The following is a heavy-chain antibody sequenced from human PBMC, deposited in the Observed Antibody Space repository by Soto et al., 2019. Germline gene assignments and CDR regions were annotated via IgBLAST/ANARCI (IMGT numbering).Heavy chain of an antibody. V-gene: IGHV3-30*18. J-gene: IGHJ4*02. CDR2: ISYDGSNQ. CDR3: AKDQASGQGSFDS. Sequence: PGGSLRLSCAASGFTFNIYGMHWVRQAPDKGLKWVALISYDGSNQYYADSVKGRFTISRDNSKNTLFLQMNSLRADDTAVCYCAKDQASGQGSFDSWGQGTLVTVSS. CDR1: GFTFNIYG.